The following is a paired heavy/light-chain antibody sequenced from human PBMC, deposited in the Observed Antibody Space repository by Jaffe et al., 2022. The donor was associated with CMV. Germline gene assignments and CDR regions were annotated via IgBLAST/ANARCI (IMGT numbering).Light chain of an antibody. CDR1: SGSIASNY. Sequence: NFMLTQPHSVSESPGKTVTISCTRSSGSIASNYVQWYQQRPGSAPTTVIYEDNQRPSGVPDRFSGSIDSSSNSASLTISGLKTEDEADYYCQSYDSSNLWVFGGGTKLTVL. J-gene: IGLJ3*02. CDR2: EDN. V-gene: IGLV6-57*04. CDR3: QSYDSSNLWV.
Heavy chain of an antibody. Sequence: QVQLVESGGGLVKPGGSLRLSCAASGFTFSDYYMSWIRQAPGKGLEWVSYISSSGSTIYYADSVKGRFTISRDNAKNSLYLQMNSLRAEDTAVYYCARGGIVGATGSPTVWGQGTTVTVSS. J-gene: IGHJ6*02. V-gene: IGHV3-11*01. CDR3: ARGGIVGATGSPTV. CDR1: GFTFSDYY. CDR2: ISSSGSTI. D-gene: IGHD1-26*01.